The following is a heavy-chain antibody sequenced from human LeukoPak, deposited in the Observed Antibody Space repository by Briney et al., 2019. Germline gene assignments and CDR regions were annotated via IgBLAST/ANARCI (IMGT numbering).Heavy chain of an antibody. Sequence: SETLSLTCTVSGGSISSGGYYWSWIRQHPGKGLEWIGYIYYSGSTYYSPSLKSRVTISVDTSKNQFSLKLSSVTAADTAVYYCARLYSSGWYYDYWGQGTLVTVSS. CDR2: IYYSGST. V-gene: IGHV4-31*03. J-gene: IGHJ4*02. CDR1: GGSISSGGYY. CDR3: ARLYSSGWYYDY. D-gene: IGHD6-19*01.